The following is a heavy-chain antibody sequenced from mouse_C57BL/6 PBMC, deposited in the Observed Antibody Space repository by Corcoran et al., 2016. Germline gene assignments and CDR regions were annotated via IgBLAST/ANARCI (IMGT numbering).Heavy chain of an antibody. J-gene: IGHJ3*01. CDR3: ARGESWFAY. CDR2: INTYSGVP. CDR1: GYTFTTYG. Sequence: QIQLVQSGPELKKPGETVKISCKASGYTFTTYGMSWVKQAPGKGLKWMGWINTYSGVPTYADDFKGRFAFSLETSASTAYLQINNLKNEDTATYFCARGESWFAYWGQGTLVTVS. V-gene: IGHV9-3*01.